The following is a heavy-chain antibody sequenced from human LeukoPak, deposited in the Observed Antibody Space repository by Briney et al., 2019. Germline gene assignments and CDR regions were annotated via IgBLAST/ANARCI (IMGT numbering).Heavy chain of an antibody. CDR3: ARDGKGSHASHYYYYYMDV. V-gene: IGHV3-21*01. Sequence: PGGSLRLSCAASGFSVTSYSMSWVRHAPGGGLGWVSSISSSSSYFYYAGSVKGRCSPPRDNAKNSLYLQMNSRRAEDTAVYYCARDGKGSHASHYYYYYMDVWGKGTTVTASS. D-gene: IGHD1-26*01. CDR1: GFSVTSYS. CDR2: ISSSSSYF. J-gene: IGHJ6*03.